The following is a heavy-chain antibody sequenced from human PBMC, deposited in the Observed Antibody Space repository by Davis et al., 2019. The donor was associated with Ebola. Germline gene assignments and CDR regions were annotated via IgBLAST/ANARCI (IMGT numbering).Heavy chain of an antibody. CDR3: ARDTSSSWYDEFLYYGMDV. D-gene: IGHD6-13*01. Sequence: PGGSLRLSCAASGFTFSSYGMHWVRQAPGKGLEGVAVIWFDGSNNYYADSVKGRFTISRDNSKNPLYLQMNSLRAEDTAVYYCARDTSSSWYDEFLYYGMDVWGKGTTVTVSS. V-gene: IGHV3-33*01. CDR2: IWFDGSNN. J-gene: IGHJ6*04. CDR1: GFTFSSYG.